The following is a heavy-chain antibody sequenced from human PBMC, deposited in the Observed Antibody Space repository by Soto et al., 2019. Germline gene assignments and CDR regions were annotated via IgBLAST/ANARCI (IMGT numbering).Heavy chain of an antibody. Sequence: AASVKVSCKASGYTFTSYGISWVRQAPGQGLEWMGIINPSGVGTSYAQKFQGRVTLTSDTSTSTVYMELSSLRSEDTAVYYCARDVNTVRYYDSSGYLNWFDPWGQGTLVTVSS. D-gene: IGHD3-22*01. CDR2: INPSGVGT. V-gene: IGHV1-46*03. CDR1: GYTFTSYG. CDR3: ARDVNTVRYYDSSGYLNWFDP. J-gene: IGHJ5*02.